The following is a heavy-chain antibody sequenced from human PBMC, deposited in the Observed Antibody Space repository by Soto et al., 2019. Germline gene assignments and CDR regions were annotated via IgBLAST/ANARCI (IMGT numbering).Heavy chain of an antibody. CDR3: ARARGYFDS. V-gene: IGHV6-1*01. Sequence: SQTLSLTCAISGDSVSSNSAAWSWIRQSPSRGFEWLGRTYYRSKWYNEHAVSLKSRITINPDTSKNQFSLQLNSVTPEDTAVYYCARARGYFDSWGQGTLVTVSS. D-gene: IGHD3-10*01. CDR1: GDSVSSNSAA. J-gene: IGHJ4*02. CDR2: TYYRSKWYN.